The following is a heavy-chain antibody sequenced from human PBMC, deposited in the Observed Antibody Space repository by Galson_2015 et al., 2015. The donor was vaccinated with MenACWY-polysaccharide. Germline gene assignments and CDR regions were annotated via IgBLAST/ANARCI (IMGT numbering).Heavy chain of an antibody. Sequence: SVKLSCKASGYTFTSYDMNWVRQAPGQGLEWIGWINANAGKTGYAQNFQGRFTLTRSTSISTAYMEVSSLRSDDTAVYYCARDLRFSPIWGQGTLVTVSS. D-gene: IGHD3-3*01. CDR2: INANAGKT. CDR1: GYTFTSYD. V-gene: IGHV1-8*01. CDR3: ARDLRFSPI. J-gene: IGHJ1*01.